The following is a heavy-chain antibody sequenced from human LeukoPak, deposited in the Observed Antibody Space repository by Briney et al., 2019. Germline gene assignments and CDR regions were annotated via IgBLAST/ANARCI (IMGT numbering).Heavy chain of an antibody. D-gene: IGHD3-22*01. CDR2: ISGSGGST. J-gene: IGHJ4*02. CDR3: ANSGYYSSFDY. Sequence: GGSLRLSCSASGFTFSSYPMHWVRQAPGKGLEWVSAISGSGGSTYYADSVKGRFTISRDNSKNTLYLQMNSLRAEDTAVYYCANSGYYSSFDYWGQGTLVTVSS. CDR1: GFTFSSYP. V-gene: IGHV3-23*01.